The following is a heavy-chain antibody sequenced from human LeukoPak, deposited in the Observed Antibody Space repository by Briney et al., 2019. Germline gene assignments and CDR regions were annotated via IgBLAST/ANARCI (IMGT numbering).Heavy chain of an antibody. V-gene: IGHV4-59*08. CDR1: GGSISSYY. CDR3: ARHSQYSSSWYGYYFDY. D-gene: IGHD6-13*01. CDR2: IYYSGST. Sequence: SETLSLTCTVSGGSISSYYWSWIRQPPGEGLEWIGYIYYSGSTNYNPSLKSRVTISVDTSKNQFSLKLSSVTAADTAVYYCARHSQYSSSWYGYYFDYWGQGTLVTVSS. J-gene: IGHJ4*02.